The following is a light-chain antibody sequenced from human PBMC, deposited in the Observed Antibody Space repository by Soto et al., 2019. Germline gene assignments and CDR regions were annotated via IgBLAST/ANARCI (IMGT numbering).Light chain of an antibody. CDR1: HDIGNY. CDR3: QQSYSGPLT. CDR2: YAS. V-gene: IGKV1-39*01. Sequence: LLTQSPSSLSASVGDRVTITCLASHDIGNYLNWYQQKPGKAPKLLIYYASNLETGVSSRFSGSGSGTDFTLTISSLQPEDFATYYCQQSYSGPLTFGGGTKVDIK. J-gene: IGKJ4*01.